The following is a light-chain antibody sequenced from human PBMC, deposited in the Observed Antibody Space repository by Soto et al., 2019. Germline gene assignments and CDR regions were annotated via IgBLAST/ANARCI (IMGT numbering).Light chain of an antibody. CDR2: EGS. CDR3: CSYVGSSTLDVV. J-gene: IGLJ2*01. Sequence: QSVLTQPASVSGSPGQSITFSCTGTSSDVGSFNLVSWYQQHPGKAPKLIIYEGSKRPSGVSNRFSGSNSDNTASLTISGLQAEDEADYYCCSYVGSSTLDVVFGVGTKLTVL. CDR1: SSDVGSFNL. V-gene: IGLV2-23*01.